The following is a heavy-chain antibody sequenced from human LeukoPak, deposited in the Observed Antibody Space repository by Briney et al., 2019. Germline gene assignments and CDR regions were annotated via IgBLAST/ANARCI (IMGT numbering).Heavy chain of an antibody. D-gene: IGHD3-22*01. CDR2: ISGSGDNT. Sequence: PGGSLRLSCAASGFTFSSYAMSWVRQAPGKGLEWVSGISGSGDNTYYADSVKGRFTISRDISKNTLYVQVNSLGTEDTAAYYCAKGSYYDSSGSFYFDYWGQGTLVTVSS. CDR3: AKGSYYDSSGSFYFDY. J-gene: IGHJ4*02. CDR1: GFTFSSYA. V-gene: IGHV3-23*01.